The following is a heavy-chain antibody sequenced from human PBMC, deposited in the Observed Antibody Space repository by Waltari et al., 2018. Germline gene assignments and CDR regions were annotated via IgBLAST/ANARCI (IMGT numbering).Heavy chain of an antibody. D-gene: IGHD2-8*01. CDR2: IKEDGSEK. CDR3: ATMGVGRFDY. CDR1: GFAFSRSW. V-gene: IGHV3-7*02. J-gene: IGHJ4*02. Sequence: EVQLVESGGGLVQPGGSLRLSCAACGFAFSRSWMSGVRRAPGKGREWVAKIKEDGSEKDYVDSVKGRFTISRDNAKNSLYLQMDSLRAEDTAVYYCATMGVGRFDYWGQGTLVTVSS.